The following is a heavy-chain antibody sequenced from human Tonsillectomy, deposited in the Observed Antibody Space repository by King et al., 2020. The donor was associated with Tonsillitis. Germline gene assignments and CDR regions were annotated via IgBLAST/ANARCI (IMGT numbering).Heavy chain of an antibody. D-gene: IGHD5-18*01. Sequence: VQLVESGGGVVQPGGSLRLSCTASGFTFSTYGMHWVRQAPGKGLEWVAFIRYDGRNKYYVDSVKGRFTISRDNSKNTLYLQMNSLRAEDTAAYYCVAPRSGDSYGFDAFDIWGQGTMVTVSS. CDR1: GFTFSTYG. J-gene: IGHJ3*02. CDR3: VAPRSGDSYGFDAFDI. V-gene: IGHV3-30*02. CDR2: IRYDGRNK.